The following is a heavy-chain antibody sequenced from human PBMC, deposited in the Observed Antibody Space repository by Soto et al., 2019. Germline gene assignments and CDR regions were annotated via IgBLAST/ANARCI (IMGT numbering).Heavy chain of an antibody. CDR2: IYPGDSDT. Sequence: GESLKISCKGSGYSFTSYWIGWVRQMPGKGLEWMGIIYPGDSDTRYSPSFQGQVTISADKSISTAYLQWSSLKASDTAMYYCARQGSSGWYMGNWFDPWGQGTLVTSPQ. CDR1: GYSFTSYW. J-gene: IGHJ5*02. D-gene: IGHD6-19*01. V-gene: IGHV5-51*01. CDR3: ARQGSSGWYMGNWFDP.